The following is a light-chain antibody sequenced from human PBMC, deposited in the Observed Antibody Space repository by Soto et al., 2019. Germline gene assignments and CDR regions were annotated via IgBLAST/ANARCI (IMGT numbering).Light chain of an antibody. CDR1: QSISSY. CDR3: QQYYSTPL. V-gene: IGKV1-39*01. J-gene: IGKJ3*01. Sequence: DIQMTQSPSSLSASVGERVTITCRASQSISSYLTWYQQKPGQAPKLLIYAASSWDTGVPARFSGSGSGTDFTITIRSLQDEDFATYYRQQYYSTPLFGPGTKVDIK. CDR2: AAS.